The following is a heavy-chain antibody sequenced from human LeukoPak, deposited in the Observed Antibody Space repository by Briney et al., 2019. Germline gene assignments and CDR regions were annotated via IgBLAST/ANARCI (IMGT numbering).Heavy chain of an antibody. J-gene: IGHJ5*02. D-gene: IGHD2-2*01. CDR3: ARTQTNYAGNWFDH. V-gene: IGHV4-61*02. CDR2: IYTSGST. CDR1: GGSISSGSYY. Sequence: PSETLSLTRTVSGGSISSGSYYWSWIRQPAGKGLEWIGRIYTSGSTNYNPSLKSRVTISVDTSKNQFSLKLSSVTAADTAVYYCARTQTNYAGNWFDHWGQGTLLTVSS.